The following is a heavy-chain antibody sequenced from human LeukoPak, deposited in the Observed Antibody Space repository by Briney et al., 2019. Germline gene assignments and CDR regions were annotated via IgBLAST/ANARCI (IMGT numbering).Heavy chain of an antibody. CDR3: AREAICSGGSCYSGYFDY. CDR1: GGSISSGDYY. Sequence: PSQTLSLTCTVSGGSISSGDYYWSWIRQPPGKGLEWIGYIYYSGSTYYNPSLKSRVTISVDMSKNQFSLKLSSVTAADTAVYYCAREAICSGGSCYSGYFDYWGQGTLVTVSS. CDR2: IYYSGST. V-gene: IGHV4-30-4*01. D-gene: IGHD2-15*01. J-gene: IGHJ4*02.